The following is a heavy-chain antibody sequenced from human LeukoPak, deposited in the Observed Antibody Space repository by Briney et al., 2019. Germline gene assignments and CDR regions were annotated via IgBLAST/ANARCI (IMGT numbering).Heavy chain of an antibody. D-gene: IGHD2-2*01. V-gene: IGHV4-30-2*05. CDR1: GGSISSGGYS. J-gene: IGHJ5*02. Sequence: SETLSLTCAVSGGSISSGGYSWSWIRQPPGKGLEWIGYIYHSGSTYYNPSLKSRVTISVDTSKNQFSLKLSSVTAADTAVYYCARGRYCSSTSCLDPWGQGTLVTVSS. CDR3: ARGRYCSSTSCLDP. CDR2: IYHSGST.